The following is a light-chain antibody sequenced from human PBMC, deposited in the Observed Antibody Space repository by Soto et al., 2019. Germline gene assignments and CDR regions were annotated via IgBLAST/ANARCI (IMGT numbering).Light chain of an antibody. CDR3: MQNLQAPLA. CDR2: LGS. CDR1: QSLLQSNGYYY. J-gene: IGKJ1*01. Sequence: DIVMTQSPLSLPVTPGEPASISCRSSQSLLQSNGYYYLDWYLQKAGQSPQLLIYLGSYRASGVPDRFSGSGSGTEFTLKISRVEAEDVGVYYCMQNLQAPLAFGQGTRVDIK. V-gene: IGKV2-28*01.